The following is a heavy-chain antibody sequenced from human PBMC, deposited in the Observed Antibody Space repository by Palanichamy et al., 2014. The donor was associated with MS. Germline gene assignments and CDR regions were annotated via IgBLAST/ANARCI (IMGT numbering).Heavy chain of an antibody. V-gene: IGHV3-48*03. CDR3: ARDSTIIQLWSDYFDY. CDR2: ISSSGSTI. CDR1: GFTFSSYE. Sequence: EVQLVESGGGLVQPGGSLRLSCAASGFTFSSYEMNWVRQAPGKGLEWVSYISSSGSTIYYADSVKGRFTISRDNAKNSLYLQMNSLRAEDTAVYYCARDSTIIQLWSDYFDYWGQGTLVTVSS. D-gene: IGHD5-18*01. J-gene: IGHJ4*02.